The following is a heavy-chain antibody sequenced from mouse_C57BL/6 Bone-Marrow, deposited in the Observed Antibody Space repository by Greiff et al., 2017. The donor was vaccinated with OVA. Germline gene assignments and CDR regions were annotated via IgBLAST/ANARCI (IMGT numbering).Heavy chain of an antibody. CDR2: IYPGSGST. Sequence: QVQLQQPGAELVKPGASVKMSCKASGYTFTSYWITWVKQRPGQGLAWIGDIYPGSGSTNSNEKFKSKATLTVDTSSSTAYMQLSSLTSEDSAVYYCARDLYYGSSYENYAMDYWGQGTSVTGSS. J-gene: IGHJ4*01. CDR1: GYTFTSYW. CDR3: ARDLYYGSSYENYAMDY. V-gene: IGHV1-55*01. D-gene: IGHD1-1*01.